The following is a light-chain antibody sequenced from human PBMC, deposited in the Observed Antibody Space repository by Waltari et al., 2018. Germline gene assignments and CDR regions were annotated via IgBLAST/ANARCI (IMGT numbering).Light chain of an antibody. J-gene: IGKJ2*01. CDR2: AAS. V-gene: IGKV1-6*01. CDR1: QGIGND. Sequence: AIQMTQSPSSLSASVGDRVTITCRASQGIGNDLGWYQQKPGKAPKLLIYAASSLQSGVPSRFSGSASGTDFTLTISSLQPEDFATYYCLQDYTYPYTFGQGTKLEI. CDR3: LQDYTYPYT.